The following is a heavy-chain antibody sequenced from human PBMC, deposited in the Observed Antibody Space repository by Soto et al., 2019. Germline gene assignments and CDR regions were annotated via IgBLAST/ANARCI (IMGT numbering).Heavy chain of an antibody. CDR1: GFTFSSSA. Sequence: SVKVSCKASGFTFSSSAVQWVRQARGQRLEWIGWIVVGSGNTNYAQKFQERVTITRDMSTSTAYMELSSLRSEDTVVYYCAADETDVYNFFDYWGQGTLVTVSS. V-gene: IGHV1-58*01. CDR3: AADETDVYNFFDY. J-gene: IGHJ4*02. D-gene: IGHD3-3*01. CDR2: IVVGSGNT.